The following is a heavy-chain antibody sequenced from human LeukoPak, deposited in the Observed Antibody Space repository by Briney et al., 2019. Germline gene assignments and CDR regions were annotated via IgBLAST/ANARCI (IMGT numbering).Heavy chain of an antibody. Sequence: KSSETLSLTCTVSGGSLRISSYSRGWIRQPPGKGLEWIGIIYSSGSTYYNPSLKSRVTISVDTSKNQFSLKVSSVTAADTAVYYCVSYQGGTTFDIWGQGTMVTVSS. V-gene: IGHV4-39*01. D-gene: IGHD2-8*01. CDR1: GGSLRISSYS. CDR2: IYSSGST. J-gene: IGHJ3*02. CDR3: VSYQGGTTFDI.